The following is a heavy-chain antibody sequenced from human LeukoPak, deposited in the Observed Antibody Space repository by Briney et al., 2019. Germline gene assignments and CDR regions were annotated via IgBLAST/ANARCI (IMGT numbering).Heavy chain of an antibody. CDR3: ARAPLSGTYYTDAFDI. V-gene: IGHV4-34*01. D-gene: IGHD1-26*01. CDR1: GGSFGGYY. CDR2: INHSGST. J-gene: IGHJ3*02. Sequence: PSETLSLTCAVYGGSFGGYYWSWIRQPPGKGLEWIGEINHSGSTNYNPSLRSRVTISVDTSKNQFSLKLSSVTAADTAVYFCARAPLSGTYYTDAFDIWGQGTMVTVSS.